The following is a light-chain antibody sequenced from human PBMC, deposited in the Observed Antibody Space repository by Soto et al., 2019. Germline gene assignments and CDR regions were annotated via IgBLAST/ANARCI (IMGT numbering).Light chain of an antibody. V-gene: IGKV4-1*01. CDR1: KSLLSSTNSKNY. CDR3: QQYHSGPLT. J-gene: IGKJ5*01. Sequence: DIVMTQSPDSLAVSLGERATMKCKSSKSLLSSTNSKNYLAWLQQKPGQTPKLLISWASTRESGVPDRFSGSGSGTDFTLAVSGLQAEDVAVYYCQQYHSGPLTFGQGTRLDFK. CDR2: WAS.